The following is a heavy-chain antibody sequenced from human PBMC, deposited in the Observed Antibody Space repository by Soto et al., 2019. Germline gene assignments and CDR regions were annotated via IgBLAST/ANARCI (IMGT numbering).Heavy chain of an antibody. J-gene: IGHJ6*02. V-gene: IGHV3-23*01. CDR2: ISGSGGST. D-gene: IGHD6-6*01. CDR3: ANGEYSSSSPYLWVERREYYYYGMDV. Sequence: PGGSLRLSCAASGFTFSSYAMSWVRQAPGKGLEWVSAISGSGGSTYYADSVKGRFTISRDNSKNTLYLQMNSLRAEDTAVYYCANGEYSSSSPYLWVERREYYYYGMDVWGQGTTVTVSS. CDR1: GFTFSSYA.